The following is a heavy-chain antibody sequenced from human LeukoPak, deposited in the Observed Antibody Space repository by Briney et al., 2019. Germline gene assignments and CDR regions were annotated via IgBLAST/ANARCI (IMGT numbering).Heavy chain of an antibody. J-gene: IGHJ4*02. CDR3: ATYRQVLLPFES. Sequence: ETLSLTCNVSGYSISSGSYWGWIRQPPGKGLEWVSSIFPSGGEIHYADSVRGRFTISRDNSKSTLSLQMNSLRAEDTAIYYCATYRQVLLPFESWGQGTLVTVSS. CDR1: GYSISSGS. V-gene: IGHV3-23*01. CDR2: IFPSGGEI. D-gene: IGHD2-8*02.